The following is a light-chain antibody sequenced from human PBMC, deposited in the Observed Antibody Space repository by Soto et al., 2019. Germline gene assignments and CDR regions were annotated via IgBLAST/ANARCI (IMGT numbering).Light chain of an antibody. CDR3: QQYTSYLPHT. V-gene: IGKV1-5*01. CDR1: QIIRTW. J-gene: IGKJ2*01. Sequence: DIQMTQSPSNLSASVGDRVTITCRASQIIRTWLAWYQKKPGKAPKLLIYDASNLESGVPSRFGGNGSGTEFALTISSLQPDDFATYYCQQYTSYLPHTFGQGTKVEI. CDR2: DAS.